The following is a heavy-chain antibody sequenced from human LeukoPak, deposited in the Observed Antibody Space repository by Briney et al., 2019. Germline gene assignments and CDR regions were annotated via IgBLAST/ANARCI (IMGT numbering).Heavy chain of an antibody. D-gene: IGHD2-15*01. J-gene: IGHJ6*03. CDR3: AKNGDRGAYCSGGSCYPYYYYYMDV. CDR1: GFTFSDYY. Sequence: PGGSLRLSCAASGFTFSDYYMSWIRQAPGKGLEWVSYISSSGSTIYYADSVKGRFTISRDNAKNSLYLQMNSLRAEDTAIYYRAKNGDRGAYCSGGSCYPYYYYYMDVWGKGTTVTVSS. CDR2: ISSSGSTI. V-gene: IGHV3-11*01.